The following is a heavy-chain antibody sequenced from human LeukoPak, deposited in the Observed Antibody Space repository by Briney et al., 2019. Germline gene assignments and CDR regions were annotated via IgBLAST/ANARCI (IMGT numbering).Heavy chain of an antibody. Sequence: SGTLSLTCAVSGGSISSSNWWSWVRQPPGKGLEWIGEINHSGSTNYNPSLKSRVTISVDTSNNHFSLKLSSVTAADTAVYYCARDEIYYDILTGYRHFDYWGQGTLVTVFS. V-gene: IGHV4-4*02. D-gene: IGHD3-9*01. CDR1: GGSISSSNW. CDR3: ARDEIYYDILTGYRHFDY. J-gene: IGHJ4*02. CDR2: INHSGST.